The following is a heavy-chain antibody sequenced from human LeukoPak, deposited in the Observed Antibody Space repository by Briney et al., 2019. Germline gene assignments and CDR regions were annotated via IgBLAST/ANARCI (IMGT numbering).Heavy chain of an antibody. V-gene: IGHV3-7*03. CDR3: AKDRVRGIAVAASLDY. CDR1: GFTFSSYW. Sequence: GGSLRLSCAASGFTFSSYWMSWVRQAPGKGLEWVANIKQDGSEKYYVDSVKGRFTISRDNSKNTLYLQMNSLRAEDTAVYYCAKDRVRGIAVAASLDYWGQGTLVTVSS. J-gene: IGHJ4*02. CDR2: IKQDGSEK. D-gene: IGHD6-19*01.